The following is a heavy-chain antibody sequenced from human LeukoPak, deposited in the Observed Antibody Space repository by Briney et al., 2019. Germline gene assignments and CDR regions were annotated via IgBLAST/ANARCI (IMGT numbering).Heavy chain of an antibody. D-gene: IGHD1-26*01. Sequence: PSETLSLTCTVSGGSISSSSYYWGWIRQPPGKGLEWIGSIYYSGSTYYNPSLKSRVSMSVDTSKNQFSLKLTSVTAADTAVYYCTRSREGWFDPWGQGTLVTVSS. CDR3: TRSREGWFDP. J-gene: IGHJ5*02. CDR1: GGSISSSSYY. CDR2: IYYSGST. V-gene: IGHV4-39*07.